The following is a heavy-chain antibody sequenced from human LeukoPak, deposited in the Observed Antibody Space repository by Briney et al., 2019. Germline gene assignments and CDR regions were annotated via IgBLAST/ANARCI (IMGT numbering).Heavy chain of an antibody. J-gene: IGHJ5*02. Sequence: SETLSLTCAVYGGSFSGYYGIGIRQPPGKGREWIVEINHSGSTNYNPFLKSRVTISVDTSKNQFSLKLSSVTAADTAVYYCASVGATGAYTWFDPWGQGTLVTVSS. D-gene: IGHD1-26*01. CDR3: ASVGATGAYTWFDP. CDR2: INHSGST. CDR1: GGSFSGYY. V-gene: IGHV4-34*01.